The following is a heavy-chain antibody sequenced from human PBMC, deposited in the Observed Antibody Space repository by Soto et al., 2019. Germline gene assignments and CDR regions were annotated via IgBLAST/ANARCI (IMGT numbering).Heavy chain of an antibody. V-gene: IGHV3-21*01. J-gene: IGHJ4*02. CDR1: GFTFSRVS. CDR3: ARLDS. CDR2: ISSGSSDT. Sequence: PGGSLRLSCEASGFTFSRVSMNWVRQVPGKRLEWVASISSGSSDTWYADSVKGRFIISRDNAQTSLFLHMTTLSPDDSAMYYCARLDSWGPGTQVTVSS.